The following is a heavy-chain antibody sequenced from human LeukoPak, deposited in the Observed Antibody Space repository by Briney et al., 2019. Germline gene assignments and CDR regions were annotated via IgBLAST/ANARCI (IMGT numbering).Heavy chain of an antibody. V-gene: IGHV3-7*04. Sequence: GGSLRLSCGASGFTFSTYWMAWVRQAPGKGLEWVANIKQDGSEKYYVDSVKSRFTISRDNAKNSLYLHMNSLRAEDTAVYYCARDQGLMVYWGQGTLVTVSS. J-gene: IGHJ4*02. CDR1: GFTFSTYW. CDR2: IKQDGSEK. CDR3: ARDQGLMVY. D-gene: IGHD2-8*01.